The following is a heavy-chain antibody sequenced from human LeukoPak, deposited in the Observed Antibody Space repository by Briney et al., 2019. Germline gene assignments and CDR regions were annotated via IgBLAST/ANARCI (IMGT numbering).Heavy chain of an antibody. D-gene: IGHD3-9*01. J-gene: IGHJ6*02. CDR2: MNPNSGNT. Sequence: ASVKVSRKASGYTFTSYDINWVRQATGQGLEWMGWMNPNSGNTGYAQKFQGRVAMTRNTSISTAYMELSSLRSEDTAVYYCARGLRYFDWLYLETYYYYGMDVWGQGTTVTVSS. V-gene: IGHV1-8*01. CDR3: ARGLRYFDWLYLETYYYYGMDV. CDR1: GYTFTSYD.